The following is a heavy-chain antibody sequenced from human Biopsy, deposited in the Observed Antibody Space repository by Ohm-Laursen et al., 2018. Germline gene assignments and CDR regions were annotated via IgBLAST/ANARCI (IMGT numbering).Heavy chain of an antibody. CDR2: ISRSASHI. CDR3: ARGRCHLLPDHDWFDP. V-gene: IGHV3-21*06. Sequence: SLRLSCSASGFSLRNYTINWVRQAPGKGLEWVSSISRSASHILYAETLKGRFTSSRDNAKNSVYLQMNSLRAEDTGVYYCARGRCHLLPDHDWFDPWGQGTLVTVSS. D-gene: IGHD1-14*01. CDR1: GFSLRNYT. J-gene: IGHJ5*02.